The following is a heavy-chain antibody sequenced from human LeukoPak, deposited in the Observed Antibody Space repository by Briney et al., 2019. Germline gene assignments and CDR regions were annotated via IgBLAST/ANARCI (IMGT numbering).Heavy chain of an antibody. J-gene: IGHJ6*02. CDR3: ASSQLSSGYYYGMDV. CDR1: GFTFSSHW. V-gene: IGHV3-74*01. Sequence: GGSLRLSCAASGFTFSSHWMHWVRQAPGKGLVWVSRINTDASTTNYADSVKGRFTISRDNSKNTLYLQMNSLRAEDTAVYYCASSQLSSGYYYGMDVWGQGTTVTVSS. CDR2: INTDASTT.